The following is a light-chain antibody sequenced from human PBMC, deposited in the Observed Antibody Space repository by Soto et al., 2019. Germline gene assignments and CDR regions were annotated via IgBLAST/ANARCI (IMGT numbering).Light chain of an antibody. CDR2: EIN. CDR3: SSYAGSSYV. V-gene: IGLV2-8*01. Sequence: QSVLTQPPPSSGSPGQSVAISCTGTSRDVGGYNYVSWYQQHPGKAPKLMIYEINKPLSGVPDRFSGSKSGNTASLTVSGHQHEDEADYYCSSYAGSSYVFGPGTKETV. J-gene: IGLJ1*01. CDR1: SRDVGGYNY.